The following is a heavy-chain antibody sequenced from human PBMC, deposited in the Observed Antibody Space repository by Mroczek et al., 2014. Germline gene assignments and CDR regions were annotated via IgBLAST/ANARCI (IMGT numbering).Heavy chain of an antibody. CDR2: INHSGST. D-gene: IGHD6-19*01. J-gene: IGHJ5*02. CDR1: GGSFSGYY. CDR3: AIAVAGSIRNWFDP. V-gene: IGHV4-34*01. Sequence: QVQLQQWGAGLLKPSETLSLTCAVYGGSFSGYYWSWIRQPPGKGLEWIGEINHSGSTNYNPSLKSRVTISVDTSKNQFSLKLSSVTAADTAVYYCAIAVAGSIRNWFDPWGQGTLVTVSS.